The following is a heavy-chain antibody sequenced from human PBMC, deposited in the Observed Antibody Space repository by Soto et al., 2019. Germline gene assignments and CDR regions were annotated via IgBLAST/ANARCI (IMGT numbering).Heavy chain of an antibody. CDR3: ARGIATGQLDP. J-gene: IGHJ5*02. D-gene: IGHD2-15*01. CDR1: GYTFTRYT. V-gene: IGHV1-3*01. Sequence: QVQLVQSGAEVKKPGASVKISCKASGYTFTRYTMNWVRQAPGQRLEWMGWINPDNGNTKSSQKFQDRVIFTRDTFASTAYMDLSSLRSEDTAVYYCARGIATGQLDPWGQGTLVTVSS. CDR2: INPDNGNT.